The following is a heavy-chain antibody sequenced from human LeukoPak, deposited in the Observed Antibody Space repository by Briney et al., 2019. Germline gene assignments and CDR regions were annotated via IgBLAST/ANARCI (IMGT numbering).Heavy chain of an antibody. J-gene: IGHJ4*02. CDR2: ISYDGSNK. CDR3: ARDRVDFWSGSFY. D-gene: IGHD3-3*01. CDR1: GSTFSSYG. V-gene: IGHV3-30*03. Sequence: PGRSLRLSCAASGSTFSSYGMHWVRQAPGKGLEWVAVISYDGSNKYYADSVKGRFTISRDNSKNTLYLQMNSLRSDDTAVYYCARDRVDFWSGSFYWGQGTLVTVSS.